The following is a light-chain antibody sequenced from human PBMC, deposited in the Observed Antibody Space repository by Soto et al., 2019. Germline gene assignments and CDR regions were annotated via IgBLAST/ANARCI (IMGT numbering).Light chain of an antibody. Sequence: IRMTQSPSSLSASTGARVTITCRASQSISTYLIWYQQKPGKAPKLLIYATSSLQNGVPSRFSGSGSGTDFTLTISSLQPEDFAAYYGQQSYSTPPGTFGQGTKVDIK. CDR3: QQSYSTPPGT. V-gene: IGKV1-39*01. J-gene: IGKJ1*01. CDR2: ATS. CDR1: QSISTY.